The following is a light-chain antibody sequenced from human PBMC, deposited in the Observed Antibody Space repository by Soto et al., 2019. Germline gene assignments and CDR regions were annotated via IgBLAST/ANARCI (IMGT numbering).Light chain of an antibody. Sequence: EIVMTQSPAILSLSPGERATLSCRASQNVGSSLAWYQQKPGQAPSLLIHGASTRAPGIPARFSGSGSGTEFTLTISSLQSEDFATYSCQQSYSTPYTFGQGTHLEIK. CDR1: QNVGSS. V-gene: IGKV3-15*01. CDR2: GAS. CDR3: QQSYSTPYT. J-gene: IGKJ2*01.